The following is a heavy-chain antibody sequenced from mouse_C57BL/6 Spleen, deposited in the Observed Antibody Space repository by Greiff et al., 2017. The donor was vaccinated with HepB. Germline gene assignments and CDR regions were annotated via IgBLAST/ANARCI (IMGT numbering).Heavy chain of an antibody. V-gene: IGHV1-22*01. CDR1: GYTFTDYN. Sequence: EVQRVESGPELVKPGASVKMSCKASGYTFTDYNMHWVKQSHGKSLEWIGYINPNNGGTSYNQKFKGKATLTVNKSSSTAYMELRSLTSEDSAVYYCARSGLDFDYWGQGTTLTVSS. J-gene: IGHJ2*01. CDR2: INPNNGGT. CDR3: ARSGLDFDY. D-gene: IGHD4-1*01.